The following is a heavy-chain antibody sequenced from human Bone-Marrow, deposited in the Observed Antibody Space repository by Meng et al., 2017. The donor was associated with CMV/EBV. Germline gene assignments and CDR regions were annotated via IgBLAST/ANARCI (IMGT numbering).Heavy chain of an antibody. CDR3: ARVAVVVPSALRLFAP. CDR2: ISSSSSYL. V-gene: IGHV3-21*01. J-gene: IGHJ5*02. D-gene: IGHD2-2*01. CDR1: GFTFSSYS. Sequence: EVXLVESGGXLVKPGGSLRLSCAASGFTFSSYSMNWVRQAPGKGLEWVSSISSSSSYLYYADSINGRFTISLNNAKNSLYLQMNSLRAEDTAVYYCARVAVVVPSALRLFAPWGQGTLVTVSS.